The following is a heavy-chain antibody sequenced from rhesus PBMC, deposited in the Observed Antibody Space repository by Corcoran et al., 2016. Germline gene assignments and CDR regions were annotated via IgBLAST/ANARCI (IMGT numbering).Heavy chain of an antibody. J-gene: IGHJ4*01. Sequence: QVQLQESGPGLVKPSETLSLTCAVSGYSISSGYGWSWIRQPPGKGLEWIGYIGCSSGSTNYNPSLKSRVSISKDTSKTQFSLKLSSVTSADTAVYYCARGYCTSTTCWNFDYWGQGVLVTVSS. D-gene: IGHD2-2*01. CDR2: IGCSSGST. CDR1: GYSISSGYG. V-gene: IGHV4-127*01. CDR3: ARGYCTSTTCWNFDY.